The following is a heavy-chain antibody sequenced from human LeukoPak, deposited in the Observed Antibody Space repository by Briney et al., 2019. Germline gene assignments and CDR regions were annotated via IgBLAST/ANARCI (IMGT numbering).Heavy chain of an antibody. CDR2: IYYSGST. CDR1: GGSISSYY. CDR3: ARRSSGDYGDYLEYFDL. V-gene: IGHV4-59*08. D-gene: IGHD4-17*01. Sequence: SETLSLTCTVSGGSISSYYWSWIRQPPAKGLEWIGYIYYSGSTNYNPSLKSRVTISVDTSKNQFSLKLSSVTAADTAVYYCARRSSGDYGDYLEYFDLWGRGTLVTVSS. J-gene: IGHJ2*01.